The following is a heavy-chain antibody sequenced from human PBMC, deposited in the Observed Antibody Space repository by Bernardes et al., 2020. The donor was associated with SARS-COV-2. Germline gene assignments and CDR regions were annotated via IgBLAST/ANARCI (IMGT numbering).Heavy chain of an antibody. CDR1: GFTFSDYS. V-gene: IGHV3-48*02. J-gene: IGHJ4*02. Sequence: GGSLRLSCAASGFTFSDYSFNWVRQAPGKGLEWVSYISESSSTIFYEDSVKGRFTISRDNAKNSLYLQMYSLRDEDTAVYYCARDQSDSDYFFDHWGQGTLVTVSS. CDR3: ARDQSDSDYFFDH. D-gene: IGHD5-12*01. CDR2: ISESSSTI.